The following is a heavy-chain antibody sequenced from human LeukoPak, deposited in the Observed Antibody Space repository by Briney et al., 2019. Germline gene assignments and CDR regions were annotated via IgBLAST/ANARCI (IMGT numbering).Heavy chain of an antibody. V-gene: IGHV1-8*01. CDR3: ARERPGSTDYFDY. J-gene: IGHJ4*02. Sequence: ASVKVSCKASGYTFTSYDINWARQATGQGLEWMGWMNPNSGNTGYAQKFQGRVTMTRNTSISTAYMELSSLRSEDTAVYYCARERPGSTDYFDYWGQGTLVTVSS. CDR1: GYTFTSYD. CDR2: MNPNSGNT. D-gene: IGHD1-14*01.